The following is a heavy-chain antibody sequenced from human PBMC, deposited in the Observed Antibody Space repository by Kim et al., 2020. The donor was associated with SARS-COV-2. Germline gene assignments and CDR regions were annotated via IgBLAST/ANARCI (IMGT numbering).Heavy chain of an antibody. Sequence: GGSLRLSCAASGFTFSDYYMSWIRQAPGKGLEWVSYISSSSYTNYAASSVGRCIISSGNTTNSPLLQMNSRLAVDKAAFYFSRVGYDCAWGSDRDYYYY. CDR2: ISSSSYT. V-gene: IGHV3-11*05. J-gene: IGHJ6*03. CDR3: SRVGYDCAWGSDRDYYYY. CDR1: GFTFSDYY. D-gene: IGHD3-16*02.